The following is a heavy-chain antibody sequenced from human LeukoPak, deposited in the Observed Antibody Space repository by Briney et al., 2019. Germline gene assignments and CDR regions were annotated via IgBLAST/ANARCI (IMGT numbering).Heavy chain of an antibody. J-gene: IGHJ4*02. CDR3: ARDDYGGTKY. V-gene: IGHV3-7*01. D-gene: IGHD4/OR15-4a*01. CDR1: GFTFSNYW. CDR2: IKQDGSEK. Sequence: GGSLRLSCAASGFTFSNYWMSWVRQAPGKGLEWVANIKQDGSEKYYVDSVRGRFTISRDNAKNSLYLQMNSLRAEDTALYYCARDDYGGTKYWGQGTLVTVSS.